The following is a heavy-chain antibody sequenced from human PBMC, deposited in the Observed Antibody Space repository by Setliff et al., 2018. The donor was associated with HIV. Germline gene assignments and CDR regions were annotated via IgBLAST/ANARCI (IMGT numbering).Heavy chain of an antibody. CDR3: ARGYCNSSNCYAIDY. CDR2: ISDDGSNT. D-gene: IGHD2-2*01. Sequence: GESLKISCAASGFTFNTYAMHWVRQAPGKGLEWVAVISDDGSNTYYADSVKGRFTISRDNSKNTLYLQMNSLRAEDTAVYYCARGYCNSSNCYAIDYWGQGTLVTVSS. V-gene: IGHV3-30*01. J-gene: IGHJ4*02. CDR1: GFTFNTYA.